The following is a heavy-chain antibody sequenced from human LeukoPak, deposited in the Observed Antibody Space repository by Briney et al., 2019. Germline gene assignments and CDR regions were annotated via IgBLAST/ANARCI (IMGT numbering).Heavy chain of an antibody. CDR2: ISAYNGNT. J-gene: IGHJ5*02. V-gene: IGHV1-18*04. CDR3: AREFLLDSSGIFDP. Sequence: REASVKVSCKASGYTFTSYGISWVRQAPGQGLEWMGWISAYNGNTNYAQKLQGRVTMTTDTSTSTAYMELRSLRSDDTAVYYCAREFLLDSSGIFDPWGQGILVTVSS. CDR1: GYTFTSYG. D-gene: IGHD6-19*01.